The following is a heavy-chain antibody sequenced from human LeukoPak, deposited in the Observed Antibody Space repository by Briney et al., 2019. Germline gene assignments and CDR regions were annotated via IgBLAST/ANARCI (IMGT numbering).Heavy chain of an antibody. CDR1: GDSISSSSYY. CDR2: IYYSGST. D-gene: IGHD4-17*01. V-gene: IGHV4-30-4*01. CDR3: ARGYGDYIAFDY. J-gene: IGHJ4*02. Sequence: KPSETLSLTCSVSGDSISSSSYYWGWIRQPPGKGLEWIGYIYYSGSTYYNPSLKSRVTISVDTSKNQFSLKLSSVTAADTAVYYCARGYGDYIAFDYWGQGTLVTVSS.